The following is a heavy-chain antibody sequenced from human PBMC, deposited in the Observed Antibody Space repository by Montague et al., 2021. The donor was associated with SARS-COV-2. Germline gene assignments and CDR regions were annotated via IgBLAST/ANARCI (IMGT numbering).Heavy chain of an antibody. Sequence: TLSLTCTVSGGSINSGGYYWSWIRQHPGKGLEWIGNIYYSGGTYYNPSLKSRVTKSVDTSKNQFSLKLSSVTAADTAVYYCARVHFVSCGWYADAFDIWGQGTMVTVSS. CDR2: IYYSGGT. V-gene: IGHV4-31*03. J-gene: IGHJ3*02. CDR1: GGSINSGGYY. CDR3: ARVHFVSCGWYADAFDI. D-gene: IGHD6-13*01.